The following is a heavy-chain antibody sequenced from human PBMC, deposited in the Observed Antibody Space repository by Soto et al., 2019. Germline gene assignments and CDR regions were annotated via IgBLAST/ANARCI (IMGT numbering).Heavy chain of an antibody. J-gene: IGHJ4*02. Sequence: PGGSLRLSCGASGFNFSSYVVHWVRQAPGKGLEWVAVIWYDGGNKYYADSVKGRFTISRDNSKNTLYLQMNSLRAEDTAVYYCARDGQWLPRDGLRSSYYFDYWGQGTLVTVSS. CDR1: GFNFSSYV. D-gene: IGHD6-19*01. V-gene: IGHV3-33*01. CDR2: IWYDGGNK. CDR3: ARDGQWLPRDGLRSSYYFDY.